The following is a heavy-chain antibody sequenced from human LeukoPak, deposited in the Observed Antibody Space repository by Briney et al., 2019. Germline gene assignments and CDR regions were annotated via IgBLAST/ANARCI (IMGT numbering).Heavy chain of an antibody. CDR2: IYYSGRT. J-gene: IGHJ4*02. D-gene: IGHD3-22*01. Sequence: PSETLSLTCNVSGGSINSYYWGWFRQPPGKRLESIGYIYYSGRTTYNPSLKSRVTISVDTSTNQIPLQLTSVTAADTAVYFCARGTTKGYYYDSSGYYTKWGQGTLVTVSS. CDR1: GGSINSYY. CDR3: ARGTTKGYYYDSSGYYTK. V-gene: IGHV4-59*12.